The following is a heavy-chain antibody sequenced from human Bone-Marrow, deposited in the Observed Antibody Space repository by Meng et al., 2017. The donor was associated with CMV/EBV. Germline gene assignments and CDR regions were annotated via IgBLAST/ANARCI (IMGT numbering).Heavy chain of an antibody. D-gene: IGHD3-3*01. V-gene: IGHV3-30*02. CDR3: AKALPLGSGHYHYYYYTMDV. J-gene: IGHJ6*02. Sequence: GGSLRLSCAASGFTFSSYGMHWVRQAPGKGLEWVAVIWYDGSNKYYADSVKGRFTISRDNSKNTLFLQMNSPRAEDTAVYYCAKALPLGSGHYHYYYYTMDVWGQGTTVTVSS. CDR2: IWYDGSNK. CDR1: GFTFSSYG.